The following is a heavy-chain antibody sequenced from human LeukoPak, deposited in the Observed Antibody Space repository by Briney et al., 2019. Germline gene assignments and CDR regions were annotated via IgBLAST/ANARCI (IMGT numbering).Heavy chain of an antibody. CDR3: AREKSRYKYGYNY. CDR2: ISAYNGNT. D-gene: IGHD5-18*01. Sequence: ASVKVSCKASGYNFISYDINWVRQAPGQGLEWMGWISAYNGNTNYAQKLQGRVTMTTDTSTSTAYMELRSLRSDDTAVYYCAREKSRYKYGYNYWGQGTLVTVS. CDR1: GYNFISYD. J-gene: IGHJ4*02. V-gene: IGHV1-18*01.